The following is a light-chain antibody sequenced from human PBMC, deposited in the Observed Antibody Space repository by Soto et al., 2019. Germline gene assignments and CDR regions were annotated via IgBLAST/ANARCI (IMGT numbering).Light chain of an antibody. CDR3: SSYTTSSTYV. Sequence: QSALTQPASVSGSPGQSITISCTGTSSDVGGYNYVSWYQQHPGKAPKLMVYDVSNRPSGASNRFSGSKSGNTASLTISGLQAEDEADYYCSSYTTSSTYVFGTGTKVNVL. CDR2: DVS. CDR1: SSDVGGYNY. J-gene: IGLJ1*01. V-gene: IGLV2-14*01.